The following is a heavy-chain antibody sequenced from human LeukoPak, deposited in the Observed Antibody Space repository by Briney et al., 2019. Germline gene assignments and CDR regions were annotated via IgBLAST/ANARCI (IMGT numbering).Heavy chain of an antibody. J-gene: IGHJ4*02. CDR3: ARVVVVTGFDY. V-gene: IGHV3-48*03. CDR1: GFTFSSYE. Sequence: GGSLRLSCAASGFTFSSYEMNWVRQAPGKGLEWVSYISSSGSTIYYADSEKGRFTISRDNAKNSLYLQMNSLRAEDTAVYYCARVVVVTGFDYWGQGTLVTVSS. CDR2: ISSSGSTI. D-gene: IGHD2-21*02.